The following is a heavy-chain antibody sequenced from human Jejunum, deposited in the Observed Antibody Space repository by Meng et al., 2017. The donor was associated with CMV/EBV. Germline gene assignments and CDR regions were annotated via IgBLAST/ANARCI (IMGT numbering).Heavy chain of an antibody. CDR3: ARDLRGKDDY. D-gene: IGHD5-12*01. Sequence: PEFSFSASWLRWVGQTPGKGLVWFSRLTPDGGMTDYADSVKGRFTISRDNAKSTLYLQMNSLRAEDTGFYYCARDLRGKDDYWGQGTLVTVSS. CDR1: EFSFSASW. J-gene: IGHJ4*02. CDR2: LTPDGGMT. V-gene: IGHV3-74*01.